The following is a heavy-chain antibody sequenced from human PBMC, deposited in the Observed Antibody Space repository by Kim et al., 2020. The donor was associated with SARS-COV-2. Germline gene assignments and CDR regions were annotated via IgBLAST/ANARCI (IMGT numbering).Heavy chain of an antibody. J-gene: IGHJ5*02. CDR2: INHSGST. Sequence: SETLSLTCAVYGGSFSGYYWSWIRQPPGKGLEWIGEINHSGSTNYNPSLKSRVTISVDTSKNQFSLKLSSVTAADTAVYYCARSIAAAGTYIGLKTQRRYNWFDPWGQGTLVTVSS. CDR3: ARSIAAAGTYIGLKTQRRYNWFDP. D-gene: IGHD6-13*01. CDR1: GGSFSGYY. V-gene: IGHV4-34*01.